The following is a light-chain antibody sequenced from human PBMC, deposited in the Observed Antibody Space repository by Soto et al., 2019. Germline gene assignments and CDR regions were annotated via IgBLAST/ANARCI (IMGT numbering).Light chain of an antibody. J-gene: IGKJ4*01. CDR3: QQSHRTPLT. CDR2: AAS. Sequence: DIQMTQSPSSLSASVGDRVTITCRASQSIRRYLNWYQQKPGTAPKLLIYAASSLQSGVPSRFSGSGSGTDFTLTITHLQPEDSATYFCQQSHRTPLTFGGGTKLEI. CDR1: QSIRRY. V-gene: IGKV1-39*01.